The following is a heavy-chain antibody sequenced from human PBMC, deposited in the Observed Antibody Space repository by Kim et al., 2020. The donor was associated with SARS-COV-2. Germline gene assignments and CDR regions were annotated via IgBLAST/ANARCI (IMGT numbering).Heavy chain of an antibody. CDR1: GFTFSSYS. CDR3: ARDPRLVRVATTTYYFDY. D-gene: IGHD5-12*01. CDR2: ISSSSSYI. Sequence: GGSLRLSCAASGFTFSSYSMNWVRQAPGKGLEWVSSISSSSSYIYYADSVKGRFTISRDNAKNSLYLQMNSLRAEDTAVYYCARDPRLVRVATTTYYFDYWGQGPLVTVSS. J-gene: IGHJ4*02. V-gene: IGHV3-21*01.